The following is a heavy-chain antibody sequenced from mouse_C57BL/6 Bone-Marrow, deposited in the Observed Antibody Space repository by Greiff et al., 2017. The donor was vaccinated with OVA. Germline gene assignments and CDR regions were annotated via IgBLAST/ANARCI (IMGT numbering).Heavy chain of an antibody. CDR2: ISYDGSN. V-gene: IGHV3-6*01. CDR1: GYSITSGYY. D-gene: IGHD1-1*01. Sequence: EVKLQQSGPGLVKPSQSLSLTCSVTGYSITSGYYWNWIRQFPGNKLEWMGYISYDGSNNYNPSLENRISITRDTSKNQFFLKLNSVTTEDTATYYCASSYGSSYGYFDYWGQGTTLTVSS. CDR3: ASSYGSSYGYFDY. J-gene: IGHJ2*01.